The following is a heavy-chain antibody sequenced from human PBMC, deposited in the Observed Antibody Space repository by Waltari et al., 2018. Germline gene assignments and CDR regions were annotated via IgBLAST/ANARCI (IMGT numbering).Heavy chain of an antibody. J-gene: IGHJ4*02. Sequence: QVVLVQSGAEVKKPGASVKVSCKASGYIFINYYLHWVRQAPGQGPEWMGWVNPDTGNANYAHKFWGRVTMTLDTSSNTAFMDLRDRKSDDTAVYYCVRDRTTVAARPGDYWGQGTLVTVSS. CDR3: VRDRTTVAARPGDY. V-gene: IGHV1-2*07. CDR2: VNPDTGNA. D-gene: IGHD6-6*01. CDR1: GYIFINYY.